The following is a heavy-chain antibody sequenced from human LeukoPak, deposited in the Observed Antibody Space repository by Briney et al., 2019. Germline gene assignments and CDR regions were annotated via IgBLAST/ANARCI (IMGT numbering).Heavy chain of an antibody. CDR3: AHAYCGGACYSYYFDY. D-gene: IGHD2-21*01. J-gene: IGHJ4*02. V-gene: IGHV2-5*02. CDR1: GFSLSTRGVG. CDR2: IYWDDDK. Sequence: ESGPTLVKPTQTLTLTCSFSGFSLSTRGVGVGWIRQPPGQALEWLAVIYWDDDKRYSPFLKSRLTITKDTSKNQVVLTMTNMDPVDTATYYCAHAYCGGACYSYYFDYWAQGTLVAVSS.